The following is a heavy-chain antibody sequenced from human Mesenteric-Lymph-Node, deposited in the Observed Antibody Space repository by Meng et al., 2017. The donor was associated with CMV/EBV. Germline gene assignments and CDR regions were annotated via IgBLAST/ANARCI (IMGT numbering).Heavy chain of an antibody. CDR2: IRGDDGRT. CDR1: GFTFSTFA. CDR3: AKAIDFDY. J-gene: IGHJ4*02. V-gene: IGHV3-23*01. Sequence: GESLKISCAASGFTFSTFAMNWVRRAPGKGLEWVSGIRGDDGRTFYAASVKGRFTISRDDSKNTLYLQMNSLRVEDTALYYCAKAIDFDYWGQGTLVTVSS. D-gene: IGHD1-26*01.